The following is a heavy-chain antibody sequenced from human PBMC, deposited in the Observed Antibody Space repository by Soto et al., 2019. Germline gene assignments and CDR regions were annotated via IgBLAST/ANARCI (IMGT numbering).Heavy chain of an antibody. CDR2: IIPIFGTA. D-gene: IGHD5-18*01. J-gene: IGHJ6*02. CDR1: GGTFSSYA. CDR3: ATQLRGCSYGVIYYYGMDV. Sequence: VKVSCKASGGTFSSYAISWVRQAPGQGLEWMGGIIPIFGTANYAQKFQGRVTITADESTSTAYMELSSLRSEDTAVYYCATQLRGCSYGVIYYYGMDVWGQGTTVTVSS. V-gene: IGHV1-69*13.